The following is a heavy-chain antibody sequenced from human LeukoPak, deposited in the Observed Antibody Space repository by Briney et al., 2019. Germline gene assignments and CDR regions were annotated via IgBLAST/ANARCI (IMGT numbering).Heavy chain of an antibody. CDR1: GYTLTEIS. D-gene: IGHD5-12*01. CDR2: FDPEDGET. V-gene: IGHV1-24*01. CDR3: ATTGSVTVATTGWFDP. Sequence: ASVKVSRTVFGYTLTEISIHWVRHAPGKGLEWRGGFDPEDGETIYAEKFQARVALTEDTSRDTAYMELSSLRSEDTAVYYCATTGSVTVATTGWFDPWGQGTLVTVSS. J-gene: IGHJ5*02.